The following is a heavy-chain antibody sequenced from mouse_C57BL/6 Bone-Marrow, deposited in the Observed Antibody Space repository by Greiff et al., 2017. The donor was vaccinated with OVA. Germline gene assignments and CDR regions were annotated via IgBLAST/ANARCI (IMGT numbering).Heavy chain of an antibody. Sequence: QVTLKESAPGILQSSQTLSLTCSFSGLSLSPFGLGVGWIRQPSGKCLEWLAPIRRADDKSSNPALMSRLPISKDTSKNQVFCKVANVVTADSATYCCARLTTVVPPYYAMECWGQGSSV. CDR3: ARLTTVVPPYYAMEC. CDR2: IRRADDK. V-gene: IGHV8-8*01. CDR1: GLSLSPFGLG. J-gene: IGHJ4*01. D-gene: IGHD1-1*01.